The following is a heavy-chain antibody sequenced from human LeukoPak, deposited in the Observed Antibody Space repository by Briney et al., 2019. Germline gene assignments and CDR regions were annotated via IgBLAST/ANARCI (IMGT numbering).Heavy chain of an antibody. CDR3: AFNNNFKY. CDR1: GLSFSVQW. Sequence: PGGSLRLSCTASGLSFSVQWMNWVRQSPGQGLEWVANIKYDGSEKYYVDSVKGRFTISREDAKNSLSLQMDSVRPEDTAVYYCAFNNNFKYWGQGTLVIVSS. CDR2: IKYDGSEK. D-gene: IGHD1/OR15-1a*01. J-gene: IGHJ4*02. V-gene: IGHV3-7*01.